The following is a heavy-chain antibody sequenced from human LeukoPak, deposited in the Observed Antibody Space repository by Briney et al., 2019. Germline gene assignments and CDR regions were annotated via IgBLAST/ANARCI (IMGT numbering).Heavy chain of an antibody. J-gene: IGHJ5*02. V-gene: IGHV1-69*04. CDR3: ARGARTPYCSSTSCYKGWFDP. CDR1: GYTFTGYY. Sequence: ASVKVSCKASGYTFTGYYMHWVRQAPGQGLEWMGRIIPILGIANYAQKFQGRVTITADKSTSTAYMELSSLRSEDTAVYYCARGARTPYCSSTSCYKGWFDPWGQGTLVTVSS. CDR2: IIPILGIA. D-gene: IGHD2-2*02.